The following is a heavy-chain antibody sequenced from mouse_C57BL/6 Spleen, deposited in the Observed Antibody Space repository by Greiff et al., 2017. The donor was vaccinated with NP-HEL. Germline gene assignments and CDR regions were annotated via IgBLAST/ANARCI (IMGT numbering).Heavy chain of an antibody. J-gene: IGHJ2*01. V-gene: IGHV1-62-2*01. CDR2: FYPGSGSI. CDR1: GYTFTEYT. Sequence: VQLQQSGAELVKPGASVKLSCKASGYTFTEYTIHWVKQRSGQGLEWIGWFYPGSGSIKYNEKFKDKATLTADKSSSTVYMELSRMTSEDSAVNFCARHEYDNYYCSRDYFDYWGQGTTLTVSS. D-gene: IGHD1-1*01. CDR3: ARHEYDNYYCSRDYFDY.